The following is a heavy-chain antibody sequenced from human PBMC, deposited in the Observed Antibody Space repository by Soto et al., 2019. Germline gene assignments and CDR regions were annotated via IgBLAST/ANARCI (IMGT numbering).Heavy chain of an antibody. J-gene: IGHJ4*02. CDR3: ARDMRYYDSSGYLY. CDR2: ISAYNGNT. D-gene: IGHD3-22*01. CDR1: GYTFTSYG. Sequence: GASVKVSCKASGYTFTSYGISWVRQAPGQGREWMGWISAYNGNTNYAQKLQGRVTMTTDTSTSTAYMELRSLRSDDTAVYYCARDMRYYDSSGYLYWGQGTLVTV. V-gene: IGHV1-18*01.